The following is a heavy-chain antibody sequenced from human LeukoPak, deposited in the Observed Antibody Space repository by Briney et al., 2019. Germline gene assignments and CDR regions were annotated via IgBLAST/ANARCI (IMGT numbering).Heavy chain of an antibody. CDR1: GFTFCSYS. D-gene: IGHD1-26*01. CDR3: ARPRGVGATYCDY. Sequence: GVSLRLSCAASGFTFCSYSMNWVRQAPGKGLEWVSSISSSSSYIYYADTVKGRFTISRDNAKNSLYLQMNSLRAEDTAVYYCARPRGVGATYCDYWGQGTLVTVSS. V-gene: IGHV3-21*01. CDR2: ISSSSSYI. J-gene: IGHJ4*02.